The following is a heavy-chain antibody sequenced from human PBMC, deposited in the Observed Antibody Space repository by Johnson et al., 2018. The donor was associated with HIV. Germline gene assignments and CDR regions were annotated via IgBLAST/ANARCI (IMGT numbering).Heavy chain of an antibody. CDR1: GFTFSTYW. J-gene: IGHJ3*02. Sequence: VQLVESGGGLVQPGGSLRLSCAASGFTFSTYWMHWVRQAPGKGLVWVSHINSDGSTANYADSVKGRFTISRDNAKNTLYLQMNSLRAEDTAVYYCAKDTGGSYHYAFDNWGQGTMVTVSS. V-gene: IGHV3-74*01. CDR3: AKDTGGSYHYAFDN. CDR2: INSDGSTA. D-gene: IGHD1-26*01.